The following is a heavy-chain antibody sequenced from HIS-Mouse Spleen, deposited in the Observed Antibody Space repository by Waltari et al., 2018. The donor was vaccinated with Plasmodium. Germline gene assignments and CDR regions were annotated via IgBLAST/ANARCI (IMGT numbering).Heavy chain of an antibody. Sequence: QITLKESGPTLVKPTQTLTLTCTFPGFSLSTRGVGVGWIRQPPGKALELLALIYWDDDKRYSPSLKSRLTITKDTSKNQVVLTMTNMDPVDTATYYCARTTYSSSSAKYYYYGMDVWGQGTTVTVSS. V-gene: IGHV2-5*02. CDR1: GFSLSTRGVG. CDR2: IYWDDDK. D-gene: IGHD6-6*01. J-gene: IGHJ6*02. CDR3: ARTTYSSSSAKYYYYGMDV.